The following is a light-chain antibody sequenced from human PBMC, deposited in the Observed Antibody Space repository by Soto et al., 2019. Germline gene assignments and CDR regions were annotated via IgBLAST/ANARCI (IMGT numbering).Light chain of an antibody. CDR3: GTWDNSLSAVI. V-gene: IGLV1-51*01. CDR1: SSNIGSNY. Sequence: QSVLTQSPSVSAAPGQKVTISCSGSSSNIGSNYVSWYQQLPGTAPKLLIYDNSKRPSGIPDRFSGSRSGASATLGITGLQTGDEADYYCGTWDNSLSAVIFGGGTKVTVL. CDR2: DNS. J-gene: IGLJ2*01.